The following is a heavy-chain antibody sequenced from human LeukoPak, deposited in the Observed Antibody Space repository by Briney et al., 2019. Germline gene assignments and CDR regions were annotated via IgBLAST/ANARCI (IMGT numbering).Heavy chain of an antibody. CDR3: ARDYCGGDCRDTFDF. D-gene: IGHD2-21*02. Sequence: GESLKISCKGSRYSFTNYWIGWVRQMPGKGLEWMGIIYPGDSDTRYSPSFQGQVTISADKSISTAYLQWISLKTSDTAIYYCARDYCGGDCRDTFDFWGQGTMVTVSS. V-gene: IGHV5-51*01. CDR2: IYPGDSDT. CDR1: RYSFTNYW. J-gene: IGHJ3*01.